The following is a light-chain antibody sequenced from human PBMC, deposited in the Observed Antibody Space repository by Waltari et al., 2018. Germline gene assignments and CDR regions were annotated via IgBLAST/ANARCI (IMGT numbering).Light chain of an antibody. CDR3: QHYVRLPAT. CDR1: QSVRGS. Sequence: EIVLTQSPGTLSLSPGARATLSCRASQSVRGSLAWYQQKAGLAPRLLIYGASSRATGIPDRFSGSGSGTDFSLTISRLEPEDFAVYYCQHYVRLPATFGQGTKVEI. V-gene: IGKV3-20*01. CDR2: GAS. J-gene: IGKJ1*01.